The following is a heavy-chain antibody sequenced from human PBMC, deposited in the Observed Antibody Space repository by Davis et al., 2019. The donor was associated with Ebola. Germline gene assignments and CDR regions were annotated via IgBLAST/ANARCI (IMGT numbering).Heavy chain of an antibody. D-gene: IGHD6-19*01. CDR3: AKDTSNVWFDV. Sequence: GGSLRLSCAASGFVFSSYDMSWVRRAPGKGLEWVSTLGLSADTYYADSVKGRFTISRDNSKNTLHLQMNSLRVEDTAIYYCAKDTSNVWFDVWGQGTMVTVSS. J-gene: IGHJ3*01. CDR1: GFVFSSYD. V-gene: IGHV3-23*01. CDR2: LGLSADT.